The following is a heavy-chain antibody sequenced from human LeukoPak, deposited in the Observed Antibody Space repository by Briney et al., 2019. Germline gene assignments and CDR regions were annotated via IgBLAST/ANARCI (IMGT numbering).Heavy chain of an antibody. V-gene: IGHV1-18*01. Sequence: ASVKVSCKASGYTFNSYGISWVRQAPGQGLEWMGWISTYNGHTNYAQKFQGRVTMTRDTSISTAYMELSRLRSDDTAVYYCARDWLGYYYGSGSYDNNWFDPWGQGTLDTVSS. CDR2: ISTYNGHT. CDR3: ARDWLGYYYGSGSYDNNWFDP. J-gene: IGHJ5*02. D-gene: IGHD3-10*01. CDR1: GYTFNSYG.